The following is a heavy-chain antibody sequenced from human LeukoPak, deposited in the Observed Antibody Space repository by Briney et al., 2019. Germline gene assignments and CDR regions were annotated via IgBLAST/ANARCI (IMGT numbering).Heavy chain of an antibody. Sequence: SVKVSCKASGGTFSSYAISWVRQAPGQGLEWMGRIIPIFGTANYAQKFQGRVTITTDESTSTAYMELSSLRSEDTAVYYCARGRSDDSYFDYWGQGTLVTVSS. V-gene: IGHV1-69*05. CDR1: GGTFSSYA. CDR3: ARGRSDDSYFDY. CDR2: IIPIFGTA. D-gene: IGHD3-3*01. J-gene: IGHJ4*02.